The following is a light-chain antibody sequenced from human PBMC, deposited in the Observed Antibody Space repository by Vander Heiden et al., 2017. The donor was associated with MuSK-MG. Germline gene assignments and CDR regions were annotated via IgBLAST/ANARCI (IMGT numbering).Light chain of an antibody. CDR2: WAS. Sequence: DIVMTQSPDSLTVSLGERATINCKSSKNILYSSNNRNYLAWYQHKPGQPPKLLIYWASTRESGVPDRFSGSGSGTQFTLTISSLQAEDAAVYYCQQYYSIPYISGQGTKLEIK. CDR3: QQYYSIPYI. V-gene: IGKV4-1*01. J-gene: IGKJ2*01. CDR1: KNILYSSNNRNY.